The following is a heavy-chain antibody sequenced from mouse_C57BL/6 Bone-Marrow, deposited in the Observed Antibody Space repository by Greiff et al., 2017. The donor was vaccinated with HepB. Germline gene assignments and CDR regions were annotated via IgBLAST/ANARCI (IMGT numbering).Heavy chain of an antibody. CDR1: GFTFSSYA. J-gene: IGHJ4*01. CDR3: ARGPLDYYAMDY. CDR2: ISYGGSYT. Sequence: EVQLVESGGGLVKPGGSLKLSCAASGFTFSSYAMSWVRQTPEKRLEWVATISYGGSYTYYPDNVKGRFTISRDNAKNNLYLQMSHLKSEDTAMYYCARGPLDYYAMDYWGQGTSVTVSS. V-gene: IGHV5-4*01.